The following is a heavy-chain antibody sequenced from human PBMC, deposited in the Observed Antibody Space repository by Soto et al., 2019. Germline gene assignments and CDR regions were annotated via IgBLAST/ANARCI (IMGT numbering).Heavy chain of an antibody. J-gene: IGHJ3*02. D-gene: IGHD2-21*01. CDR3: ARGRTVEGLSAFDI. V-gene: IGHV1-2*04. CDR1: GYTFTGYY. CDR2: INPNSGGT. Sequence: ASVKVSCKASGYTFTGYYMHWVRQAPGQGLEWMGWINPNSGGTNYAQKFQGWVTMTRDTSISTAYMELSRLGSDDTAVYYCARGRTVEGLSAFDIWGQGTMVTVSS.